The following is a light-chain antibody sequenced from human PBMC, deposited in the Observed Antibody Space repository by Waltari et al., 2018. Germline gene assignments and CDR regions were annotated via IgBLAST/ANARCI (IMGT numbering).Light chain of an antibody. V-gene: IGKV1-33*01. CDR3: QQHDHLPFT. CDR2: DAS. J-gene: IGKJ3*01. CDR1: QDCANY. Sequence: DIQMTQSPSSLSASVGDGVTITCQASQDCANYLNWYQQKPGKAPKLLVYDASNLQSGVPSRFSGSGSGTHFTFTITGLQPEDIATYYCQQHDHLPFTFGPGTKVDIK.